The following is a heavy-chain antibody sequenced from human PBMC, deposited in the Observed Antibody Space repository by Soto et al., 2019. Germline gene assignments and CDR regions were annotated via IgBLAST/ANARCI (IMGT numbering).Heavy chain of an antibody. CDR1: GFTVSTYA. D-gene: IGHD5-12*01. CDR2: ISGSGGST. J-gene: IGHJ5*02. V-gene: IGHV3-23*01. CDR3: AKDMGRVACPFGP. Sequence: PGGSLRLSCAASGFTVSTYAMSWVRQAPGKGLEWVSAISGSGGSTYYVDSVKGRFTISRDNSKNTLYLQMNSLRVEATAVYYCAKDMGRVACPFGPWGQGILVTVSS.